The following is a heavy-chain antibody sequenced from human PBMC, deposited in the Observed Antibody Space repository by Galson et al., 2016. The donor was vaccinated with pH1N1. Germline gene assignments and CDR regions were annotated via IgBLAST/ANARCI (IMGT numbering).Heavy chain of an antibody. CDR1: GSTFTDYW. CDR3: AKPIYGSGGFYP. CDR2: IYPRDSDT. V-gene: IGHV5-51*01. D-gene: IGHD3-10*01. J-gene: IGHJ5*02. Sequence: QSGAEVTKSGESLKISCEASGSTFTDYWIGWVRQTPGTGLEWIGIIYPRDSDTRYRPSFQGHLTFSADESISSAYLQMNSLRAEDTAVYYCAKPIYGSGGFYPWGQGTLVTVSS.